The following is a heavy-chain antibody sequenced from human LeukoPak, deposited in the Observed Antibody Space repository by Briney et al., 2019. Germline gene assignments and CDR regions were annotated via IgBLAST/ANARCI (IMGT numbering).Heavy chain of an antibody. CDR2: INHSGST. Sequence: SETLSLTCAVYGGSFSGYYWSWIRQPPGKGLEWIGEINHSGSTNYNPSLKSRVTISVDTSKNQFSLKLSSVTAADTAVYYCARVPRFDPWGQGTLVTVSS. V-gene: IGHV4-34*01. CDR1: GGSFSGYY. J-gene: IGHJ5*02. CDR3: ARVPRFDP.